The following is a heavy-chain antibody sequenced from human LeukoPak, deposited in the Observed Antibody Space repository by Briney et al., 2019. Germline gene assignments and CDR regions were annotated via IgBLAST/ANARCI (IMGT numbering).Heavy chain of an antibody. CDR3: ARGTRRDGYNYSDY. CDR2: INHSGST. V-gene: IGHV4-34*01. D-gene: IGHD5-24*01. CDR1: GGSFSGYY. Sequence: LSETLSLTCAVYGGSFSGYYWSWIRQPPGKGLEWIGEINHSGSTNYNPSLKSRVTISVDTSKNQFSLKLSSVTAADTAVYYCARGTRRDGYNYSDYWGQGTLVTVSS. J-gene: IGHJ4*02.